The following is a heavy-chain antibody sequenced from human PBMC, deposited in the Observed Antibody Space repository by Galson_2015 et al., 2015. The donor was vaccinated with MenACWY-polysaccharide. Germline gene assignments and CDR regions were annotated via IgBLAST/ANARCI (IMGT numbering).Heavy chain of an antibody. V-gene: IGHV3-11*01. Sequence: SLRLSCAASGFTFSDYYMSWIRQAPGKGLEWVSYISSSGSTIYYADSVKGRFTISRDNAKNSLYLQMNSLRAEDTAVYYCARRYRGFGELLYYYYGMDVWGQGTTVTVSS. CDR3: ARRYRGFGELLYYYYGMDV. CDR2: ISSSGSTI. D-gene: IGHD3-10*01. CDR1: GFTFSDYY. J-gene: IGHJ6*02.